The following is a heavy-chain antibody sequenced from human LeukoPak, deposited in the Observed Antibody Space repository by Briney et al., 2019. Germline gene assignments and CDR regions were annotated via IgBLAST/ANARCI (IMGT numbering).Heavy chain of an antibody. V-gene: IGHV1-18*01. CDR2: ISAYNGNT. Sequence: GASVKVSCRASGYTFTSYGISWVRQAPGQGMEWMGWISAYNGNTNYEQKLQGRVTMTTDTSTSTAYMELRSLRSDDTAVYYCARVGPMVRGAIRRTDYWGQGTLVTVSS. J-gene: IGHJ4*02. CDR3: ARVGPMVRGAIRRTDY. CDR1: GYTFTSYG. D-gene: IGHD3-10*01.